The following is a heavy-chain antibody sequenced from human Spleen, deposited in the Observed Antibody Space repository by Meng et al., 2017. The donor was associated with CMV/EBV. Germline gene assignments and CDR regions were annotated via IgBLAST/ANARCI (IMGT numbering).Heavy chain of an antibody. V-gene: IGHV3-48*04. Sequence: GESLKISCATSGFTFSRYKMNWVRQAPGKGLEWVSCISSGSGSIYYADSVKGRFTISRDNAKNSLYLQMSSLRVEDTAVYYCARDATSSSSPYYGMDVWGQGTTVTVSS. CDR3: ARDATSSSSPYYGMDV. CDR1: GFTFSRYK. J-gene: IGHJ6*02. CDR2: ISSGSGSI. D-gene: IGHD6-6*01.